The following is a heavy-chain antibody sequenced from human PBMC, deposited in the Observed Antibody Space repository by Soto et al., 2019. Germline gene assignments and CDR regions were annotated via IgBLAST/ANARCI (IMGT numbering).Heavy chain of an antibody. D-gene: IGHD6-6*01. Sequence: PSETLSLTCTVSGGSITSSSHYWGWIRQPPGKGLECIGNIYYDGNTYYNPSLKSRVTISLDTSKNQFYLRLNSVTAADTAVYYCARSSITPRLFMYPFDYWGQGTLVTVSS. CDR2: IYYDGNT. CDR3: ARSSITPRLFMYPFDY. J-gene: IGHJ4*02. V-gene: IGHV4-39*01. CDR1: GGSITSSSHY.